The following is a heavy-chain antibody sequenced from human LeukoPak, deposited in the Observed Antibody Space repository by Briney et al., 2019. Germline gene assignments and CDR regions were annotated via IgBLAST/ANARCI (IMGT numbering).Heavy chain of an antibody. J-gene: IGHJ4*02. D-gene: IGHD3-3*01. Sequence: GGSLRLSCAASGFIFSDHYMDWVRQAPGKGLEWVSSISSSSSYIYYADSVKGRFTISRDNAKNSLYLQMNSLRAEDTAVYYCARDEGLTIFGVAYFDYWGQGTLVTVSS. CDR1: GFIFSDHY. CDR3: ARDEGLTIFGVAYFDY. V-gene: IGHV3-21*01. CDR2: ISSSSSYI.